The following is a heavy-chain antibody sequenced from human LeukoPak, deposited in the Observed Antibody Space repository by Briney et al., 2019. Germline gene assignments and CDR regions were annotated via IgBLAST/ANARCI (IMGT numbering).Heavy chain of an antibody. J-gene: IGHJ4*02. CDR1: GYSFSTYW. CDR3: ARASRDGYNQNFDH. CDR2: IYPGGSET. V-gene: IGHV5-51*01. Sequence: GESLKISCNGLGYSFSTYWNAWVRQRPPKSLEWMGIIYPGGSETRYDPSFQGQVTISADTSTSTAYLQWSSLRASDTAMYYCARASRDGYNQNFDHWGQGTQVTVSS. D-gene: IGHD5-24*01.